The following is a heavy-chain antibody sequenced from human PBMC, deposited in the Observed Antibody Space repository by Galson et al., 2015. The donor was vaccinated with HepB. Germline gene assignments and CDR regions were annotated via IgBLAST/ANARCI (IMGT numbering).Heavy chain of an antibody. CDR1: GFTFSNAW. D-gene: IGHD2-2*01. CDR3: TTWVGYQLLWVAPYYMDV. Sequence: SLRLSCAASGFTFSNAWMSWVRQAPGKGLEWVGRIKSKTDGGTTDYAAPVKGRFTISRDDSKNTLYLQMNSLKTEDTAVYYCTTWVGYQLLWVAPYYMDVWGKGTTVTVSS. CDR2: IKSKTDGGTT. J-gene: IGHJ6*03. V-gene: IGHV3-15*01.